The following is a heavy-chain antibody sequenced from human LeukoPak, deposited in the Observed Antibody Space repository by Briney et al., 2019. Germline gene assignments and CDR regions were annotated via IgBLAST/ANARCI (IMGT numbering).Heavy chain of an antibody. CDR3: ARVSPVGQQLVTDY. D-gene: IGHD6-13*01. CDR1: GYTFTSYG. CDR2: ISAYNGNT. V-gene: IGHV1-18*01. J-gene: IGHJ4*02. Sequence: GASVKVTCKASGYTFTSYGISWVRQAPGQGLEWMGWISAYNGNTNYAQKLQGRVTMTTDTSTSTAYMELRSLRSDDTAVYYCARVSPVGQQLVTDYWGQGTLVTVSS.